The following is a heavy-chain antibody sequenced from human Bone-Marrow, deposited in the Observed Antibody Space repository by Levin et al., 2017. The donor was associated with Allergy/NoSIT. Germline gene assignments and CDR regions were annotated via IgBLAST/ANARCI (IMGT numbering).Heavy chain of an antibody. CDR1: GFTFSSYE. CDR3: ASHSPGIAVAGPEIFDY. J-gene: IGHJ4*02. Sequence: PGESLKISCAASGFTFSSYEMNWVRQAPGKGLEWVSYISSSGSTIYYADSVKGRFTISRDNAKNSLYLQMNSLRAEDTAVYYCASHSPGIAVAGPEIFDYWGQGTLVTVSS. V-gene: IGHV3-48*03. D-gene: IGHD6-19*01. CDR2: ISSSGSTI.